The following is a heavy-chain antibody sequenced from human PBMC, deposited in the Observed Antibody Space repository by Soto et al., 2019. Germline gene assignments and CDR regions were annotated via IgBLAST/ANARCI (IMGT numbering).Heavy chain of an antibody. D-gene: IGHD3-10*01. Sequence: GSLRLSCAASGFTVSSNYMSWVRQAPGKGLEWVSVIYSGGSTYYADSVKGRFTISRDNSKNTLYLQMNSLRAEDTAVYYCARHITMDPLLVYWGQGTLVTVS. CDR3: ARHITMDPLLVY. CDR1: GFTVSSNY. CDR2: IYSGGST. V-gene: IGHV3-53*01. J-gene: IGHJ4*02.